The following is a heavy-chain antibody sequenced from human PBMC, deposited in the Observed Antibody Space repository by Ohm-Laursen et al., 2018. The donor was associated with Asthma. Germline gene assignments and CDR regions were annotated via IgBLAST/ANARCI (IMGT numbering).Heavy chain of an antibody. CDR2: MSYDGSHK. V-gene: IGHV3-30*04. CDR3: ARGLGGKQLWLSYQYDN. Sequence: SLRLSCAAPGFNFSSSAMHWVRQAPGKGLGWVAVMSYDGSHKYHADSVKGRFTISRDNSKNTLFLQLNSLRPEDTAVYFCARGLGGKQLWLSYQYDNWGQGTLVTVSS. D-gene: IGHD5-18*01. CDR1: GFNFSSSA. J-gene: IGHJ1*01.